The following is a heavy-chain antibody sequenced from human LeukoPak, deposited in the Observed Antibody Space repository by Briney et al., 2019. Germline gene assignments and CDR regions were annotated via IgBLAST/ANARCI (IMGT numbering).Heavy chain of an antibody. D-gene: IGHD5-12*01. V-gene: IGHV3-30*03. CDR2: ISYDGSNK. Sequence: GGSLRLSCAASGFTFSSYAMSWVRQAPGKGLEWVAVISYDGSNKDYADSVKGRFTISRDNSKNTLYLQMNSLRAEDTAVYYCARALVGGYDSYYYYYYMDVWGKGTTVTVSS. J-gene: IGHJ6*03. CDR1: GFTFSSYA. CDR3: ARALVGGYDSYYYYYYMDV.